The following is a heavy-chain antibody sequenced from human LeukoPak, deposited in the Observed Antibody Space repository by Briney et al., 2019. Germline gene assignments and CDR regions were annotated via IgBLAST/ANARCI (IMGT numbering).Heavy chain of an antibody. CDR2: ISYIGST. CDR3: ARHLSSGWSDY. D-gene: IGHD6-19*01. CDR1: GASISSYY. V-gene: IGHV4-59*08. J-gene: IGHJ4*02. Sequence: SETLSLTCTVSGASISSYYWSWIRQPPGKGLEWIGYISYIGSTNYNPSLKSRVTISLDTSKNQFSLRLSSVTVADTAVYYCARHLSSGWSDYWGQGTLVTVSS.